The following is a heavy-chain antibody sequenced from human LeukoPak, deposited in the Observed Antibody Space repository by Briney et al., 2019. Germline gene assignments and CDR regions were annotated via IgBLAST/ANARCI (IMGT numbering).Heavy chain of an antibody. J-gene: IGHJ4*02. V-gene: IGHV4-39*07. Sequence: SETLSLTCTVSGGSISSSSYFWGWIRQPPGKGLEWIGSIYYSGSTYYNPSLKSRVTISVDTSKNQFSLKLSSVTAADTAVYYCARSWRGSYSFDYWGQGTLVTVSS. CDR2: IYYSGST. D-gene: IGHD1-26*01. CDR1: GGSISSSSYF. CDR3: ARSWRGSYSFDY.